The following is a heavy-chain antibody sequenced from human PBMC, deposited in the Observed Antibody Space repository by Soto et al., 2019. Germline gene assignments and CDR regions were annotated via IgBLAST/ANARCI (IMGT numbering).Heavy chain of an antibody. CDR2: IYHTGTA. D-gene: IGHD1-26*01. CDR3: AREAWARNFDF. V-gene: IGHV4-30-2*01. Sequence: PSETLSLTCNVSGDSITTDGYSWSWIRQPPGKGLEWIGYIYHTGTAYYNPSLKSRVTLSVDRSKNQFSLSLSSMTAADTAVYYCAREAWARNFDFWGQGTQVTVSS. CDR1: GDSITTDGYS. J-gene: IGHJ4*02.